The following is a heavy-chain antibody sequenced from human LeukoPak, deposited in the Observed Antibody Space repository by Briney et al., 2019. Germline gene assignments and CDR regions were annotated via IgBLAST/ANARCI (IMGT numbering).Heavy chain of an antibody. V-gene: IGHV4-34*01. Sequence: ASETLSLTCAVYGGSFSGYYWSWIRQPPGKGLEWIGEINHSGSTNYNPSLKSRVTISVDTSKNQFSLKLSSVTAADTAVYYCARLYANYYMDVWGKGTTVTVSS. CDR2: INHSGST. D-gene: IGHD3-16*01. CDR1: GGSFSGYY. CDR3: ARLYANYYMDV. J-gene: IGHJ6*03.